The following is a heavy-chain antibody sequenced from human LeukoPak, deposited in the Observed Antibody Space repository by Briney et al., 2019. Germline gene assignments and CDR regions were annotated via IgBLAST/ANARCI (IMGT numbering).Heavy chain of an antibody. CDR1: GYTFTDYY. CDR2: ISGYNDNP. CDR3: ASDDSAD. D-gene: IGHD2-21*01. V-gene: IGHV1-18*04. J-gene: IGHJ4*02. Sequence: EASVKVSCKASGYTFTDYYMHWVRQAPGQGLEWMGWISGYNDNPNYAQKLQGRVTLTTDTSTSTAYMELRSLRYDDTAVYYCASDDSADWGQGTLVTVSS.